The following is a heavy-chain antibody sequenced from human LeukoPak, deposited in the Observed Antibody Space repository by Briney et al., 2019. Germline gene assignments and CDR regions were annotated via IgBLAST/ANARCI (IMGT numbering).Heavy chain of an antibody. CDR2: IYPGDSDT. D-gene: IGHD1-20*01. J-gene: IGHJ4*02. V-gene: IGHV5-51*01. CDR3: ARLSGNGYYSDY. CDR1: GYRFSNFW. Sequence: KPAESLKISCKGSGYRFSNFWIGWVRQMPGIGLEWMGIIYPGDSDTRYSPSFQGQVTISADKSISTAYLQWSSLKASDTAMYYCARLSGNGYYSDYWGQGTLVTVSS.